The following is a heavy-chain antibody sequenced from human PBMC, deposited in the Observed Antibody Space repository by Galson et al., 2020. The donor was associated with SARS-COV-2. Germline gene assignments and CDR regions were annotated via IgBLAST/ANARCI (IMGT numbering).Heavy chain of an antibody. CDR2: INYSGST. D-gene: IGHD2-8*02. Sequence: SETLSLTCAVYGGSISGYYWSWIRQPPGKGLEWIGEINYSGSTNYNPSLKSRVTISVDTSKNHFSLKLSSVTAADTAVYYCAREEDFSLVVSGTRMVYLDYIDRGTLATV. J-gene: IGHJ4*02. CDR1: GGSISGYY. V-gene: IGHV4-34*01. CDR3: AREEDFSLVVSGTRMVYLDY.